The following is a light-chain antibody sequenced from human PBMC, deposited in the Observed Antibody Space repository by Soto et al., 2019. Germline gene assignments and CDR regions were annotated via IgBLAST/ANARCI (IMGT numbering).Light chain of an antibody. V-gene: IGKV1-39*01. CDR3: QHSYSSPPWT. CDR1: QSISTF. J-gene: IGKJ1*01. CDR2: RAS. Sequence: IQMTQSPSSLSASVGDRVTISCRASQSISTFLNWYQQKPGTAPRLLIYRASSVKSGVPPRFSGSGSGRDFTLTISSLRPEDTATYFCQHSYSSPPWTFGQGTKVDIK.